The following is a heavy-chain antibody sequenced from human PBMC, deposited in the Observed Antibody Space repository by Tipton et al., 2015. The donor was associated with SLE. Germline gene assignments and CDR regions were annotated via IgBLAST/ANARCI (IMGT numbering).Heavy chain of an antibody. D-gene: IGHD5-12*01. CDR1: GYSFISYW. J-gene: IGHJ6*03. V-gene: IGHV5-51*03. CDR3: ARSVWWLPPDYYYYMDV. CDR2: IYPGDSDT. Sequence: QLVQSGAEVKKPGGSPKISCKGSGYSFISYWIGWVRQMPGKGLEWMGIIYPGDSDTRYSPSFQGQVTISADKSISTAYLQWSSLKASDTAMYYCARSVWWLPPDYYYYMDVWGKGTTVTVSS.